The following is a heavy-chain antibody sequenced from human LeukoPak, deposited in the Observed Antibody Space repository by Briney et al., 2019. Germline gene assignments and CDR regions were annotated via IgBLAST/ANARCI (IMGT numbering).Heavy chain of an antibody. J-gene: IGHJ4*02. Sequence: TSETLSLTCTVSGGSISSYYWSWIRQPPGKGLEWIGYIYYSGSTYYNPSLKSRVTISVDRSKNQFSLKLSSVTAADTAVYYCARVRRDSSSDYWGQGTLVTVSS. CDR3: ARVRRDSSSDY. D-gene: IGHD6-6*01. V-gene: IGHV4-59*12. CDR2: IYYSGST. CDR1: GGSISSYY.